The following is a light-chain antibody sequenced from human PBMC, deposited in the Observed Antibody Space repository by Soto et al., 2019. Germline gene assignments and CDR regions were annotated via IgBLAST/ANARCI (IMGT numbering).Light chain of an antibody. J-gene: IGKJ1*01. CDR2: LGY. Sequence: DIVMTQSPLSLTVTPGEPASSSCRSSRSLLKANGYTYFHWFLQKPGQSPQLLIYLGYNRDPGVPDRFNGAGSGADFTLEIRRVEAEDVGVYYCMQTRESRTFGQGTQVHI. CDR1: RSLLKANGYTY. V-gene: IGKV2-28*01. CDR3: MQTRESRT.